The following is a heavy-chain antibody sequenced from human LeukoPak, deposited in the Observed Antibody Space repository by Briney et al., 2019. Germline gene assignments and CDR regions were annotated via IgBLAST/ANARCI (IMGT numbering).Heavy chain of an antibody. D-gene: IGHD3-22*01. Sequence: SETLSLTRAVYGGSFSGYYWSWIRQPPGKGLEWIGEINHSGSTNYNPSLKSRVTISVDTSKNQFSLKLSSVTAADTAVYYCARGRGYYDSSGYYHCYFDYWGQGTLVTVSS. J-gene: IGHJ4*02. CDR1: GGSFSGYY. CDR3: ARGRGYYDSSGYYHCYFDY. V-gene: IGHV4-34*01. CDR2: INHSGST.